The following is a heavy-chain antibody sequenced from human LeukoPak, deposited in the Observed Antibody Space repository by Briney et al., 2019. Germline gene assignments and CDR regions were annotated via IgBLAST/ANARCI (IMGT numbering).Heavy chain of an antibody. CDR2: INTNTGNP. Sequence: GASVKVSCKASAYTFTSYAMNWVRQAPGQGLEWMGWINTNTGNPTYAQGFTGRFVFSLDTSVSTAYLQISSLKAEDTAVYYCARDPEPGLIRNWFDPWGQGTLVTVSS. CDR3: ARDPEPGLIRNWFDP. V-gene: IGHV7-4-1*02. D-gene: IGHD1-14*01. J-gene: IGHJ5*02. CDR1: AYTFTSYA.